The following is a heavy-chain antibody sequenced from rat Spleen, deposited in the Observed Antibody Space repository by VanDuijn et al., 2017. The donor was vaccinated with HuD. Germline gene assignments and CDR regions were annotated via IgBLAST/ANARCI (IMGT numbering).Heavy chain of an antibody. D-gene: IGHD1-12*02. Sequence: QVQLKESGPGLVQPSQTLSLTCTVAGFSLTSYNVHWVRQPPGKGLEWMGVMWSGGSTDYNSALKSRLSISRDTSKNHVFLKMNSLQTDDTGTYYCTRDHMMVVIRDWGQVVMVTVSS. CDR2: MWSGGST. CDR3: TRDHMMVVIRD. V-gene: IGHV2-45*01. CDR1: GFSLTSYN. J-gene: IGHJ2*01.